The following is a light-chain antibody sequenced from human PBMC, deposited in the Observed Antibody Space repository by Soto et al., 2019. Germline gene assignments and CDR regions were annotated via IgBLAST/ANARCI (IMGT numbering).Light chain of an antibody. Sequence: QPVLTQPPSASGTPGQRVTMSCSGSSSNIGSNFVYWYQHLPGTAPKLLMYSNSQRPSGVPGRFSGSKSGTSASLAISGLQSEDEADYYCAAWDDSLNGPVFGGGTKLTVL. CDR1: SSNIGSNF. J-gene: IGLJ2*01. V-gene: IGLV1-44*01. CDR3: AAWDDSLNGPV. CDR2: SNS.